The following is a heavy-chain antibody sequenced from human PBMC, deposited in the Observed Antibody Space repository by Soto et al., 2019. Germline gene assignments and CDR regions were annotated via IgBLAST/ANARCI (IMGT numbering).Heavy chain of an antibody. D-gene: IGHD4-4*01. CDR2: ISSSGSTI. J-gene: IGHJ4*02. V-gene: IGHV3-11*01. CDR3: AGEPRGLHAGWALAHAEVDY. CDR1: GFTFSDYY. Sequence: QVQLVESGGGLVKPGGSLRLSCAASGFTFSDYYMSWIRQAPGKGLEWVSYISSSGSTIYYADSVKGRFTISRDNAKNSLYLQMNSLRAEDTAVYYCAGEPRGLHAGWALAHAEVDYWGQGTLVTVSS.